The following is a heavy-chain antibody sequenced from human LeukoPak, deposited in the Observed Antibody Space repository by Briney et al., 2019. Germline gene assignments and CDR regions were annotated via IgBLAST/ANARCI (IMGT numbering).Heavy chain of an antibody. CDR2: INPNSGGT. D-gene: IGHD6-6*01. J-gene: IGHJ4*02. V-gene: IGHV1-2*02. CDR3: TIAARPIWFDY. Sequence: GASVKVSCKTSGYTFTGHYMHWVRQAPGQGLEWMGWINPNSGGTYYAQKFQGRVTMTRDTSISTAYMELSRLRSGDTAVYYCTIAARPIWFDYWGQGTLVTVSS. CDR1: GYTFTGHY.